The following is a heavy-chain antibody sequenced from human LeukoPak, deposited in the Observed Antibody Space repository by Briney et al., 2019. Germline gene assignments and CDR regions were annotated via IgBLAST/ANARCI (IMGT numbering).Heavy chain of an antibody. Sequence: SVTVSCKASGGTFSSYAISWVRQAPGQGLEWMGGIIPIFGTANYAQKFQGRVTITADESTSTAYMELSSLRSEDTAVYYCARERGDDILTGYRTHFDYWGQGTLVTVSS. CDR1: GGTFSSYA. J-gene: IGHJ4*02. CDR2: IIPIFGTA. V-gene: IGHV1-69*01. D-gene: IGHD3-9*01. CDR3: ARERGDDILTGYRTHFDY.